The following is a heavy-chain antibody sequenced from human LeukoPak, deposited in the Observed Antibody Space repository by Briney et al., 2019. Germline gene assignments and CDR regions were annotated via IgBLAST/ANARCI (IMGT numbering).Heavy chain of an antibody. Sequence: ASVKDSCKASGYTFTSYGISWVRQAPGQGLEWMGWISAYNGNTNYAQKLQGRVTMTTDTSTSTAYMELRSLRSDDTAVYYCARARELLWFGEFQNYGMDVWGQGTTVTVSS. D-gene: IGHD3-10*01. V-gene: IGHV1-18*01. CDR1: GYTFTSYG. J-gene: IGHJ6*02. CDR3: ARARELLWFGEFQNYGMDV. CDR2: ISAYNGNT.